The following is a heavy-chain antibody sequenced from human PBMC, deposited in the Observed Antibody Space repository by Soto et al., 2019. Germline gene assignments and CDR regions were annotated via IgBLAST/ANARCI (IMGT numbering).Heavy chain of an antibody. D-gene: IGHD2-2*01. CDR1: GFTFSDYY. Sequence: QVQLVESGGGLVKPGGSLRLSCAASGFTFSDYYMSWIRQAPGKGLECVSYISSSGSTIYYADSVKGRFTISRDNAKNSLHLQMNSLRAEDTAVYYCAREGDYCISTSCYYPYWYFHLWGRGTLVTVSS. J-gene: IGHJ2*01. CDR3: AREGDYCISTSCYYPYWYFHL. V-gene: IGHV3-11*01. CDR2: ISSSGSTI.